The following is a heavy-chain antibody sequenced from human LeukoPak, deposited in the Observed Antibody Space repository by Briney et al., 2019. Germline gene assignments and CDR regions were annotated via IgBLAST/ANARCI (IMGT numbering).Heavy chain of an antibody. CDR1: GGSISSSSYY. V-gene: IGHV4-39*01. CDR2: IYYSRCT. Sequence: PSETLSLTRTVSGGSISSSSYYWGWIRQPPGKGLEWIGSIYYSRCTYDSPSRRSPVTIAVDTSKIQFSLKLSSVTAADAAVYYCARHGGTTVTEIDYWGQGTLVIVSA. CDR3: ARHGGTTVTEIDY. D-gene: IGHD4-17*01. J-gene: IGHJ4*02.